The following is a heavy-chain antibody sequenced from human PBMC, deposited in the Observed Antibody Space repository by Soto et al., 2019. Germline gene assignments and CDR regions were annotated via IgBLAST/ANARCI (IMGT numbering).Heavy chain of an antibody. CDR2: ISYDGDYK. CDR1: GFTVSSYV. CDR3: AKDRGRYCSGGSCYLFDY. J-gene: IGHJ4*02. V-gene: IGHV3-30*18. Sequence: SLRLSCAASGFTVSSYVMHWVRQAPGKGLEWVAKISYDGDYKYYADSVKGRFTISRDNSKNTLYLQMNSLRAEDTALCYCAKDRGRYCSGGSCYLFDYWGQGIMVTVSS. D-gene: IGHD2-15*01.